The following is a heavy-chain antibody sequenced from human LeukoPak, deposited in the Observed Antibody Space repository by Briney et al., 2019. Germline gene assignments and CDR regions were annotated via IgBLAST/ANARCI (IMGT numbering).Heavy chain of an antibody. D-gene: IGHD6-13*01. CDR3: ARGREEPVDQQQPARGYNWFDP. J-gene: IGHJ5*02. Sequence: SETLSLTCAVYGGSFSCYYWSWIHQPPGKGLEWIGEINHSGSTNYNPSLKSRVNISVDTSKNQFSLKLSSVTAADTAVYYCARGREEPVDQQQPARGYNWFDPWGQGTLVTVSS. V-gene: IGHV4-34*01. CDR1: GGSFSCYY. CDR2: INHSGST.